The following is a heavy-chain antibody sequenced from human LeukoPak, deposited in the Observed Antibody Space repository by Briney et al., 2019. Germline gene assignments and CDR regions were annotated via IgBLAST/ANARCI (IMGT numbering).Heavy chain of an antibody. J-gene: IGHJ4*02. CDR3: ARGPPPHCSGGSCYSWGFVGY. D-gene: IGHD2-15*01. Sequence: GGSLRLSCAASGFTFSSYAMSWVRQAPGKGLEWVSAISGSGGSTYYADSVKGRFTISRDNSKNTLYLQMNSLRAEDTAVYYCARGPPPHCSGGSCYSWGFVGYWGQGTLVTVSS. CDR2: ISGSGGST. CDR1: GFTFSSYA. V-gene: IGHV3-23*01.